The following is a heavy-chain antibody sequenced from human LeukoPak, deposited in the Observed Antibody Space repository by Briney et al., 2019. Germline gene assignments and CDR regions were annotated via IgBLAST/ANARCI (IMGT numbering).Heavy chain of an antibody. CDR1: GGSFSGYY. CDR2: INHSGST. V-gene: IGHV4-34*01. CDR3: ARGGGRYSYGPRFDP. Sequence: SETLSLTCAAYGGSFSGYYWSWIRQPPGKGLEWIGEINHSGSTNYNPSLKSRVTISVDTSKNQFSLKLSSVTAADTAVYYCARGGGRYSYGPRFDPWGQGTLVTVSS. J-gene: IGHJ5*02. D-gene: IGHD5-18*01.